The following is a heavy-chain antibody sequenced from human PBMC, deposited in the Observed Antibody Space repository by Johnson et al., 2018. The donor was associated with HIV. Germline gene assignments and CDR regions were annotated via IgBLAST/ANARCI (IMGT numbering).Heavy chain of an antibody. Sequence: QVQLVESGGGVVQPGRSLRLSCAASGFTFSSYAMHWVHQAPGKGLEWVAVISYDGNNKYYADSVKGRFTISRDNSKNTLYLQMNSLRPEDTAVYYCARLPSGYSRDGFNVWGQGTMVTLSS. V-gene: IGHV3-30*03. CDR1: GFTFSSYA. J-gene: IGHJ3*01. CDR3: ARLPSGYSRDGFNV. D-gene: IGHD5-18*01. CDR2: ISYDGNNK.